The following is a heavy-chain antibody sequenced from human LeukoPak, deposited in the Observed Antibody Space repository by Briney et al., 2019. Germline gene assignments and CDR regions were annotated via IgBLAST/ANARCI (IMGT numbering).Heavy chain of an antibody. CDR3: ARAVVVAADPPGWYFDL. CDR2: LYYSGST. CDR1: GGSISSGGYY. Sequence: PSQTLSLTCTVSGGSISSGGYYWSWIRQHPGKGLEWIGYLYYSGSTYYNPSLKSRVTISVDTSKNQFSLKLSSVTAADTAVYYCARAVVVAADPPGWYFDLWGRGTLVTVSS. J-gene: IGHJ2*01. D-gene: IGHD2-15*01. V-gene: IGHV4-31*03.